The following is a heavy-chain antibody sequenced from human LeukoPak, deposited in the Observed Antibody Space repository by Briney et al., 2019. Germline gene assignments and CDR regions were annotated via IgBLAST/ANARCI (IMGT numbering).Heavy chain of an antibody. V-gene: IGHV4-39*01. J-gene: IGHJ4*02. CDR2: ISYSGST. CDR3: ARLSPYLGSGSSAFPDDF. CDR1: GGPISSSPYY. D-gene: IGHD3-10*01. Sequence: PSETLSLTYTVSGGPISSSPYYWGWIHQPPGKGLEWIGSISYSGSTFYNPSLKSRLTISVDTSKNQFSLKLSSLTAADTAVFYCARLSPYLGSGSSAFPDDFWGQGTLVTVSS.